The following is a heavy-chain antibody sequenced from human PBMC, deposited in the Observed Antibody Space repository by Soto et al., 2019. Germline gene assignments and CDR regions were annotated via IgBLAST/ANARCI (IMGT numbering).Heavy chain of an antibody. D-gene: IGHD2-8*02. V-gene: IGHV4-59*01. J-gene: IGHJ4*02. CDR2: VYYTGTT. CDR3: AVSTGGSQYYFDL. Sequence: QMRLQASGPGLVKPSATLSLTCTVSGHSINNFYRSWIRQSPGKGLAWIGNVYYTGTTNSNPSLNSRVTISIDTSRRHLSLNVNSLTAADTAIYYCAVSTGGSQYYFDLWGQGALVTVSS. CDR1: GHSINNFY.